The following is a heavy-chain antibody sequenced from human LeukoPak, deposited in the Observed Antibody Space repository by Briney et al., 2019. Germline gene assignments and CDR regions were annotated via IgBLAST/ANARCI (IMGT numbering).Heavy chain of an antibody. CDR1: GFNG. D-gene: IGHD1-26*01. V-gene: IGHV3-30*02. CDR3: ATDGGKWELLFDY. CDR2: MQYDGSDK. J-gene: IGHJ4*02. Sequence: QPGGSLRLSCAVSGFNGMHWVRQAPGKGLEWVAFMQYDGSDKSYADSVKGRFTISRDNSKNTLYLQMNSLRPEGTAVYSCATDGGKWELLFDYWGQGTLVTVSS.